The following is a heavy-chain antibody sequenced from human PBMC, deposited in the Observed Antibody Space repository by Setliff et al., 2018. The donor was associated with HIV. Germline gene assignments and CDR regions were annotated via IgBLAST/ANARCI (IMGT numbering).Heavy chain of an antibody. V-gene: IGHV3-74*01. CDR1: GFTFSSYW. CDR2: INGDGSSR. CDR3: APYFWSNY. D-gene: IGHD3-3*01. Sequence: GGSLRLSCAASGFTFSSYWMHWVRQVPGKGLVWVSHINGDGSSRSYADSVKDRFTISRDNAKNTMYLQMNSLRAEDTAVYYCAPYFWSNYWGQGTLVTVSS. J-gene: IGHJ4*02.